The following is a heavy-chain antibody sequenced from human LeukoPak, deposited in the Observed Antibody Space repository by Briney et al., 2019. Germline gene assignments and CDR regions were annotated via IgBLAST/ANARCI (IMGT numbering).Heavy chain of an antibody. CDR2: ISGSGSTV. CDR1: GFTFSSYA. Sequence: GGSLRLSCAASGFTFSSYAMSWVRQAPGKGLEWFSAISGSGSTVYYAASVRGRFTISRDNAKNSLFLQMNSLRAEDTAVYYCARDRGNSDPGDWFDSWGQGTLVTVSS. D-gene: IGHD4-23*01. CDR3: ARDRGNSDPGDWFDS. V-gene: IGHV3-23*01. J-gene: IGHJ5*01.